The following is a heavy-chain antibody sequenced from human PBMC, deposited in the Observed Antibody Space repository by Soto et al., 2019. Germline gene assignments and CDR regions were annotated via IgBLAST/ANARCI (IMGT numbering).Heavy chain of an antibody. V-gene: IGHV1-69*01. CDR1: GDTFSSYA. Sequence: QVQLVQSGAEVKKPGSSVKVSCKASGDTFSSYAINWVRQAPGQGLEWMGGIIPMFGTANYAQKFKGRVTITAGESTSTVYMERSSLRSEDTAVYYCARVGPAHYYDSSGYYSPLDYWCQGSLVTVSS. D-gene: IGHD3-22*01. CDR3: ARVGPAHYYDSSGYYSPLDY. J-gene: IGHJ4*02. CDR2: IIPMFGTA.